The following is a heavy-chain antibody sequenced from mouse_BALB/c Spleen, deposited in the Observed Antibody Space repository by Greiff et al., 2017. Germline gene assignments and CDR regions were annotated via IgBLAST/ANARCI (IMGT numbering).Heavy chain of an antibody. D-gene: IGHD6-1*01. V-gene: IGHV14-1*02. J-gene: IGHJ1*01. CDR2: IDPENGNT. CDR3: AATPDV. CDR1: GFNIKDYC. Sequence: VQLQQSGAELVRPGALVKLSCKASGFNIKDYCMHWVKQRPEQGLECIGWIDPENGNTIYDPKFHGKASITADTSSNTAYLQLSSLTSEDTAVYYCAATPDVWGAGTTVTVSS.